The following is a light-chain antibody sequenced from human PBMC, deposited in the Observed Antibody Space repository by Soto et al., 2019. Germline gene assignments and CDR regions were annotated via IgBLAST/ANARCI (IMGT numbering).Light chain of an antibody. CDR2: EAS. CDR1: QGISNY. J-gene: IGKJ1*01. CDR3: QNYKSVPWT. V-gene: IGKV1-27*01. Sequence: DIQMTQSPSSLSASVGDRVTITCRASQGISNYLAWYQQRPGKVPKLLIYEASTLRSGVPSRFSGSRSGTDFTLTLSSLHPEDVATYYCQNYKSVPWTFGQGTKVEI.